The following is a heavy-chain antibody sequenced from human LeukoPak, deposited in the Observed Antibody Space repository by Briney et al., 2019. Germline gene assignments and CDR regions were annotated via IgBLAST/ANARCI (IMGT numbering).Heavy chain of an antibody. CDR2: INPNSDYT. V-gene: IGHV1-2*02. CDR3: AVAPGDY. CDR1: GYTFTGYY. D-gene: IGHD2-21*01. Sequence: VASVKVSCKASGYTFTGYYIHWVRQAPGQGLEWMGWINPNSDYTFYAQKFQGRVTLTRDTSISTVYMELTTLTSDDTASYYCAVAPGDYWGQGTLVSVSA. J-gene: IGHJ4*02.